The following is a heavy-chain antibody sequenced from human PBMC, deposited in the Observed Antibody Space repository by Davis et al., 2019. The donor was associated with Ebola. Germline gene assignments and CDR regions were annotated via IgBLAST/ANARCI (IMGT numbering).Heavy chain of an antibody. CDR3: ARAKYYGMDV. Sequence: GESLKISCIASGIPFSGHGMHWVRQAPGKGLERVAIIWHDGTYQHYADSVKGRFTISRDNAKNTLYLQMNTLRAEDTAVYYCARAKYYGMDVWGKGTTVTVSS. J-gene: IGHJ6*04. V-gene: IGHV3-33*01. CDR1: GIPFSGHG. D-gene: IGHD6-6*01. CDR2: IWHDGTYQ.